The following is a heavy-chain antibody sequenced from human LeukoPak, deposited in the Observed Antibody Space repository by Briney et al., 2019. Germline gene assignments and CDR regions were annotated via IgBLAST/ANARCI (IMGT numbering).Heavy chain of an antibody. J-gene: IGHJ4*02. V-gene: IGHV1-2*06. Sequence: GASVKVSCKASGYTFTGYYMHWERQAPGQGLEWMGRINPNSGGTNYAQKFQGRVTMTRDTSISTAYMELSRLRSDDTAVYYCARDFPTSIAAAGTDYWGQGTLVTVSS. CDR1: GYTFTGYY. CDR2: INPNSGGT. CDR3: ARDFPTSIAAAGTDY. D-gene: IGHD6-13*01.